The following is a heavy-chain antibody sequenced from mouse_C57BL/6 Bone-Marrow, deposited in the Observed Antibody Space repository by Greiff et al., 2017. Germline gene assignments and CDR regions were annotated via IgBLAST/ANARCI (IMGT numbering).Heavy chain of an antibody. D-gene: IGHD2-3*01. CDR1: GFTFSSYA. V-gene: IGHV5-9-1*02. CDR2: ISSGGDYI. Sequence: EVMLVESGEGLVKPGGSLKLSCAASGFTFSSYAMSWVRQTPEKRLEWVAYISSGGDYIYYADTVKGRFTISRDNARNTLYLQMSSLKSEDTAMYYCTRVPLYDYYAMDYWGQGTSVTVSS. J-gene: IGHJ4*01. CDR3: TRVPLYDYYAMDY.